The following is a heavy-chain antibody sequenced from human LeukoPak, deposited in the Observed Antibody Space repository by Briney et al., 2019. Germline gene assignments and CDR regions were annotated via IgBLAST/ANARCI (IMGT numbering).Heavy chain of an antibody. CDR3: AREGQQLAFDY. CDR2: INPSSGST. D-gene: IGHD6-13*01. Sequence: ASVKVSCKASGYTFTGYNMHWVRQAPGQGPEWMAIINPSSGSTAYAQKFQGRVTLTRDTSTNTHYMELNSLRAEDTAVYYCAREGQQLAFDYWGQGTLVTVSS. J-gene: IGHJ4*02. V-gene: IGHV1-46*01. CDR1: GYTFTGYN.